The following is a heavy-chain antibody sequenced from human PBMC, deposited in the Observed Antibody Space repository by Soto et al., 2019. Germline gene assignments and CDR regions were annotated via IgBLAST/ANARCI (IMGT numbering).Heavy chain of an antibody. CDR2: ISAYNGNT. CDR1: GYTFTSYG. CDR3: ARDGTYWDSSGWWQMDV. V-gene: IGHV1-18*01. D-gene: IGHD6-19*01. J-gene: IGHJ6*04. Sequence: ASVKVSCKASGYTFTSYGISWVRQAPGQGLEWMGWISAYNGNTNYAQKLQGRVTMTTDTSTSTAYMELRSLRSDDTAVYYCARDGTYWDSSGWWQMDVRGKGTTVTVSS.